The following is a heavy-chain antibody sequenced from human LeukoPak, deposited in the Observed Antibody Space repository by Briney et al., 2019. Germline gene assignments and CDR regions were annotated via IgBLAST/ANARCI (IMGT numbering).Heavy chain of an antibody. CDR2: LNTSGGTT. J-gene: IGHJ4*02. CDR1: ELTFTSHF. V-gene: IGHV1-46*01. D-gene: IGHD3-22*01. Sequence: ASVKVSCKASELTFTSHFMHWVRQVPGQGLEWMGILNTSGGTTNYAQNFQGRVTMTTDTSTSTAYMELRSLRSDDTAVYYCARTDYYDSSGYYDYWGQGTLVTVSS. CDR3: ARTDYYDSSGYYDY.